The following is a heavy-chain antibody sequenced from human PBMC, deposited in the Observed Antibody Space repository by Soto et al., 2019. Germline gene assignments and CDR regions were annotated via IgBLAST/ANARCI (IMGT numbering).Heavy chain of an antibody. D-gene: IGHD3-22*01. Sequence: SVKVSCKASGGTFSSYAISWVRQAPGQGLEWMGGIIPIFGTANYAQKFQGRVTITADESTSTAYMELSSLRSEDTAVYYCARGVVDGYYDSSGYYFDAFDIWGQGTMVTVSS. V-gene: IGHV1-69*13. CDR3: ARGVVDGYYDSSGYYFDAFDI. CDR1: GGTFSSYA. J-gene: IGHJ3*02. CDR2: IIPIFGTA.